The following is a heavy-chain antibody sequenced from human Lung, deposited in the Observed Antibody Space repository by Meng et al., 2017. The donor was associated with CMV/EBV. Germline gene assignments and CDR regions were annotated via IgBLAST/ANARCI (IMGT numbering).Heavy chain of an antibody. CDR2: IIPIFGTA. CDR1: GGTFSSYA. CDR3: AREGGCSSTSCYYYYGMDV. V-gene: IGHV1-69*05. D-gene: IGHD2-2*01. J-gene: IGHJ6*02. Sequence: SXXVFXXASGGTFSSYAISWVRQAPGQGLEWMGGIIPIFGTANYAQKFQGRVTITTDESTSKAYMELSSLRSEDTAVYYCAREGGCSSTSCYYYYGMDVWXQGTXVTVAS.